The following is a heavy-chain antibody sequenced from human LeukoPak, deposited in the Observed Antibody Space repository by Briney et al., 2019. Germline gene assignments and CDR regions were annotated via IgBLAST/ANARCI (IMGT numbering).Heavy chain of an antibody. J-gene: IGHJ6*02. CDR1: GFTFGDYA. D-gene: IGHD4-17*01. CDR3: TRDLPSGDFSPYYYYGMDV. V-gene: IGHV3-49*03. CDR2: IRSKAYGGTT. Sequence: GSLRLSCTASGFTFGDYAMSWFRQAPGKGLEWVGFIRSKAYGGTTEYAASVKGRFTISRDDSKSIAYLQMNSLKTEDTAVYYCTRDLPSGDFSPYYYYGMDVWGQGTTVTVSS.